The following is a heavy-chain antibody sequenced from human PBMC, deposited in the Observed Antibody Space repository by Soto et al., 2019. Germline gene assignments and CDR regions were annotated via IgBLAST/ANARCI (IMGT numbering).Heavy chain of an antibody. CDR2: ISTSGGRP. CDR1: GITFINYA. CDR3: AKDPDRYDYVWGTYRYIDH. Sequence: PWGSLRLSCTASGITFINYAMIFFRQAPMKWLEWVSSISTSGGRPYYADSVKGRFTISRDNSKNTLYLQMNSLRVEDTAVYYCAKDPDRYDYVWGTYRYIDHWGQGTLVTVSS. V-gene: IGHV3-23*01. J-gene: IGHJ4*02. D-gene: IGHD3-16*02.